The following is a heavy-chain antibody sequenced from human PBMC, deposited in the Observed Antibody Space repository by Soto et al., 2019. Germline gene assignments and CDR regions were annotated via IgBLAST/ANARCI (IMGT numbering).Heavy chain of an antibody. D-gene: IGHD3-16*01. CDR2: ISNSGGSR. J-gene: IGHJ4*02. CDR1: GFTFSSYA. CDR3: AKDHWGSY. V-gene: IGHV3-23*01. Sequence: EVQLLESGGWLVQPGGSLRLSCAASGFTFSSYAMSWVRQAPGKGLEWVSAISNSGGSRYNADSVKGRFTISRDNSKSTLFLLMNSLRAEDTAVYYCAKDHWGSYSGQGTLVTVSS.